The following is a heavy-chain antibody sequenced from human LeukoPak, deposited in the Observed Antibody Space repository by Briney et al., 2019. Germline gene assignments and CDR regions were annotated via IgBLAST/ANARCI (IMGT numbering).Heavy chain of an antibody. CDR2: IYYSGST. J-gene: IGHJ3*02. CDR1: GGSISSSDYY. D-gene: IGHD3-9*01. CDR3: ARGFDAHNAFDI. Sequence: SETLSLTCTVSGGSISSSDYYWSWIHQPPGKGLEWIGYIYYSGSTSYNPSLKSRVTISVDTSKNQFSLKLTSVTAADTAVYYCARGFDAHNAFDIWGQGTMVTVSS. V-gene: IGHV4-30-4*01.